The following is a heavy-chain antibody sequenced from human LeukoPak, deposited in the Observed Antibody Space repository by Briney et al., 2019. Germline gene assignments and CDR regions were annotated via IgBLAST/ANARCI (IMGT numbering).Heavy chain of an antibody. D-gene: IGHD1-26*01. Sequence: PSETLSLTCTVSGGSISSSSYYWGWIRQPPGKGLEWIGRISTSGGTNYNPSLTSRVTISVDKSKNHFSLKVNSVTAADTAVYYCARDPIGSHADYWGQGILVTVSS. CDR1: GGSISSSSYY. CDR3: ARDPIGSHADY. J-gene: IGHJ4*02. V-gene: IGHV4-39*07. CDR2: ISTSGGT.